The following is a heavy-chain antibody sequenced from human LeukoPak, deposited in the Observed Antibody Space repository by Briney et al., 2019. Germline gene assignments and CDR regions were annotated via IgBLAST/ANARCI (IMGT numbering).Heavy chain of an antibody. D-gene: IGHD2-2*01. CDR1: RGSFRGYY. CDR2: INHTGST. CDR3: AYSYCSSTSCRCYYYYIDV. Sequence: SETLSLTCAVHRGSFRGYYWSWIPHTPREGLGCVGEINHTGSTNYTPAYKRRVTRSVDKSRNHSYLKLSSVTAAVTAVYSCAYSYCSSTSCRCYYYYIDVWGKGTTVTVSS. J-gene: IGHJ6*03. V-gene: IGHV4-34*01.